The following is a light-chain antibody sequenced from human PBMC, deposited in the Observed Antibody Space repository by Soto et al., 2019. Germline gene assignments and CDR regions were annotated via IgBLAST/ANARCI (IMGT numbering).Light chain of an antibody. CDR1: SSNVGNNF. CDR3: GTWDSSLSYYV. J-gene: IGLJ1*01. V-gene: IGLV1-51*01. CDR2: ENN. Sequence: QSLLTQPPSLSAAPGQKGTISRSGSSSNVGNNFVSWYQHLPGTAPRLLMSENNKRPSGIPDRFSGSKSSTSATLDITGLQSGDEADYYCGTWDSSLSYYVFGTGTKVTVL.